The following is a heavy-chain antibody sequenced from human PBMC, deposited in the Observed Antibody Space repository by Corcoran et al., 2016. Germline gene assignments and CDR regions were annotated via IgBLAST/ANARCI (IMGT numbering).Heavy chain of an antibody. J-gene: IGHJ6*02. CDR3: ARHRAPPPVGATTSYYYYGMDV. V-gene: IGHV5-51*01. Sequence: EVQLVQSGAEVKKPGESLKISCKGSGYSFTSYWIGWVRQMPGKGLEWMGIIYPGDSDTRYSPSFQGQVTISADKSISTAYLQWSSLKASDTAMDYCARHRAPPPVGATTSYYYYGMDVWGQGTTVTVSS. D-gene: IGHD1-26*01. CDR1: GYSFTSYW. CDR2: IYPGDSDT.